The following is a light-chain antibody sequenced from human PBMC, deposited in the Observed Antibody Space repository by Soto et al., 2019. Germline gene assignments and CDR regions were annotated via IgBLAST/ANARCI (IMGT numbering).Light chain of an antibody. CDR1: QSVLYSSNNENY. CDR3: QQYYSTPPT. J-gene: IGKJ1*01. V-gene: IGKV4-1*01. Sequence: DIVMTQSPDSLAVSLGERATINCKSSQSVLYSSNNENYLAWYQQKPGQHPKLLIYWASTRESGVPVRFSGSRSGTDFTHHVRGLQAEDVAVYFCQQYYSTPPTFGQGTKVEIK. CDR2: WAS.